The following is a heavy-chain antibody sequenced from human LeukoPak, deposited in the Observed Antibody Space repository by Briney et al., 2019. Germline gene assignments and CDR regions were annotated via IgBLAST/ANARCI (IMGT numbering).Heavy chain of an antibody. CDR2: IYPGDSDT. Sequence: GESLKISCKGSGYSFTSYWIGWVRQMPGKGLEWMGIIYPGDSDTRYSPSFQGQVTISADKSISTAYLQWSSLKASDTAMYYCARLAPTQNYYDSSGYPGPFDYWGQGTLVTVSS. V-gene: IGHV5-51*01. J-gene: IGHJ4*02. CDR1: GYSFTSYW. CDR3: ARLAPTQNYYDSSGYPGPFDY. D-gene: IGHD3-22*01.